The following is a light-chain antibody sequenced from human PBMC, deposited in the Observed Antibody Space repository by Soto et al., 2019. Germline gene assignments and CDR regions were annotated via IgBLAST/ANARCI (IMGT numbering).Light chain of an antibody. Sequence: DIVMTQSPLSLPVTPGEPASISCRSSQSLLHSNGYSYLDWYLQKPGQSPQLLIYLGSNRASGVPDRFSGSGSGTDFTLKISRVEAEDVGFYYCMQALETPFTFGPGTKVDIK. CDR3: MQALETPFT. J-gene: IGKJ3*01. CDR1: QSLLHSNGYSY. V-gene: IGKV2-28*01. CDR2: LGS.